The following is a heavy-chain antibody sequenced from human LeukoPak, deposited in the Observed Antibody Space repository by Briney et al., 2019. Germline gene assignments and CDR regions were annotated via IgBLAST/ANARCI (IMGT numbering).Heavy chain of an antibody. CDR3: ARETKIDY. V-gene: IGHV3-23*01. D-gene: IGHD1-7*01. Sequence: GGSLRLSCAASGFTFSSSWMHWVRQAPGKGLEWVSSMIISGGSTYYADSVKGRFTISRDNSKNTLYLQMNSLRVEDTALYYCARETKIDYWGQGALVTVSS. CDR1: GFTFSSSW. J-gene: IGHJ4*02. CDR2: MIISGGST.